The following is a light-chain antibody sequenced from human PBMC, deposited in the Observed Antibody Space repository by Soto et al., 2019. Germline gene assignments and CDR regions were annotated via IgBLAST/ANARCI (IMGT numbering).Light chain of an antibody. CDR2: EVT. V-gene: IGLV2-14*01. Sequence: QSALTQPASVSGSPGQSIAISCTGSSSDMGIYKYVSWYQQHPGKVPKLIIYEVTNRPSGVSNRFSGCKSGNTASLTISGLQAEDEADYYCITYTTSSTRVFGPGTKVTVL. J-gene: IGLJ1*01. CDR3: ITYTTSSTRV. CDR1: SSDMGIYKY.